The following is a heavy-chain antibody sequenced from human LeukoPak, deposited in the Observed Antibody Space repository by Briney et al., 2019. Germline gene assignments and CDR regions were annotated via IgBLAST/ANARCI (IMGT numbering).Heavy chain of an antibody. CDR3: VRGPYGASISKWFDP. CDR2: IYYSGDT. J-gene: IGHJ5*02. Sequence: SETLSLTCTVSRDSISEFSWSWIRQSPGGELEWIGYIYYSGDTAYNPSLRSRVTLSVDTSKNQFSLQLRSVTTADTAVYYCVRGPYGASISKWFDPWGQGTQVIVSP. CDR1: RDSISEFS. D-gene: IGHD4/OR15-4a*01. V-gene: IGHV4-59*01.